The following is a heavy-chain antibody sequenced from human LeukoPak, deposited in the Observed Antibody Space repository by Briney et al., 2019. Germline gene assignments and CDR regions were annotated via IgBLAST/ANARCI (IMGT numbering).Heavy chain of an antibody. D-gene: IGHD2-15*01. CDR1: GFTFSNYW. Sequence: GGSLRLSCAASGFTFSNYWMHWVRQAPGKGLVWVSRINSDWSSTSYADSVKGRFTISRDNAKNTLYLQMNSLRAEDTAVYFCARDGSGGRCHWFDPWGQGTLVAVSS. V-gene: IGHV3-74*01. CDR2: INSDWSST. J-gene: IGHJ5*02. CDR3: ARDGSGGRCHWFDP.